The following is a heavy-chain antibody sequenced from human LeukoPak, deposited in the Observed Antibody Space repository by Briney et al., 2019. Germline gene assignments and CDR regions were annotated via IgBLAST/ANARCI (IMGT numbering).Heavy chain of an antibody. CDR1: GYTFTDYY. Sequence: ASVKVSCKVSGYTFTDYYMHWVQQAPGKGPEWMGLVDPEDGETTYAEKFQGRVTITADTSTDTAYMELSSLRSEDTAVYYCATHGRGGHIVVVPAAYDYWGQGTLVTVSS. D-gene: IGHD2-2*01. V-gene: IGHV1-69-2*01. J-gene: IGHJ4*02. CDR3: ATHGRGGHIVVVPAAYDY. CDR2: VDPEDGET.